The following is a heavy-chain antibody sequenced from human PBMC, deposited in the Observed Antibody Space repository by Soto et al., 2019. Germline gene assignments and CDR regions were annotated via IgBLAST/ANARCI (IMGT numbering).Heavy chain of an antibody. CDR3: ARQRVRSIFGVVPNWFDP. J-gene: IGHJ5*02. CDR1: GGSISSYY. Sequence: PSETLSLTCTVSGGSISSYYWSWIRQPPGKGLEWIGYVYYSGSTNYNPSLQSRVTISLDTSKTQFSLKLSSVTAADTAVYYCARQRVRSIFGVVPNWFDPWGQGTLVTVSS. D-gene: IGHD3-3*01. CDR2: VYYSGST. V-gene: IGHV4-59*08.